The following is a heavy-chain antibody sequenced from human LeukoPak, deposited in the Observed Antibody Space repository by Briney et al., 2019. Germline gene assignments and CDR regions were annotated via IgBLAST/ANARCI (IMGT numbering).Heavy chain of an antibody. V-gene: IGHV3-21*01. D-gene: IGHD6-6*01. Sequence: GGSLRLSCAASGFTFSSYSMNWVRQAPGKGLEWVSSISSSSSYIYYADSVKGRFTISRDNAKNSLYLQMSSLRAEDTAVYYCARDLDIAAHPFDYWGQGTLVTVSS. J-gene: IGHJ4*02. CDR3: ARDLDIAAHPFDY. CDR1: GFTFSSYS. CDR2: ISSSSSYI.